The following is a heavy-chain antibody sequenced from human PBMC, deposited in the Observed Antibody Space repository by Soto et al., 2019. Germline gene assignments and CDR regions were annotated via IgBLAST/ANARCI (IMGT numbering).Heavy chain of an antibody. V-gene: IGHV6-1*01. CDR2: TYYRSKWYN. J-gene: IGHJ6*02. Sequence: SQTLSRTCAISGDSVSSNSAAWNWIRQSPSRGLEWLGRTYYRSKWYNDYAVSVKSRITINPDTSKNQFSLQLNSVTPEDTAVYYFATSYGDSRYVMDFPTRRTTVTVSS. CDR3: ATSYGDSRYVMDF. CDR1: GDSVSSNSAA. D-gene: IGHD4-17*01.